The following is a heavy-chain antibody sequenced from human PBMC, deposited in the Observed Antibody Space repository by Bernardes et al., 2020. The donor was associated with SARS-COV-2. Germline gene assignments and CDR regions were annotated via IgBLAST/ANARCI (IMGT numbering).Heavy chain of an antibody. CDR2: FDPEDGET. CDR3: ASSRWLIPPDY. D-gene: IGHD6-19*01. J-gene: IGHJ4*02. V-gene: IGHV1-24*01. CDR1: GYTLTEIS. Sequence: SVKVSCKVSGYTLTEISMHWVRQAPEKGLEWMGSFDPEDGETIYAQKFQGRVTMTEDTSTDTSYMELRSLRSDDTAVYYCASSRWLIPPDYWGQGTLVTVSS.